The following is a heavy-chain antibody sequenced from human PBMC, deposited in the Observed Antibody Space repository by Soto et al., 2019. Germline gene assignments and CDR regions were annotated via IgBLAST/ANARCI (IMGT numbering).Heavy chain of an antibody. V-gene: IGHV3-30-3*01. CDR3: AREPSPYTSGWYGIDF. CDR2: MSYDGTNT. Sequence: QVQLVESGGGVVQPGASLRLSCTASGFMFSAYAMLWVRQAPGKGLEWVAAMSYDGTNTYYADSLKDRFTISRDNSKNTLFLQMSSLTADDSAVYYCAREPSPYTSGWYGIDFWGLGTLVTVSS. CDR1: GFMFSAYA. J-gene: IGHJ4*01. D-gene: IGHD6-19*01.